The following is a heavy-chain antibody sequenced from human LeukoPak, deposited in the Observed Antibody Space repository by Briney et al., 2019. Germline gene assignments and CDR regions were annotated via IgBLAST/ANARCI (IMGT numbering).Heavy chain of an antibody. V-gene: IGHV3-7*01. CDR3: VCSWYRSFGF. D-gene: IGHD6-13*01. Sequence: PGGSLRLSCAASGFALSSCWMSWVRQAPGNGLEWVASVNQDGSEKYYVDSVKGRFTIARDNAKNSLSLQMNSPRAEDTGLYHCVCSWYRSFGFWGQGTLVTVSS. J-gene: IGHJ4*02. CDR2: VNQDGSEK. CDR1: GFALSSCW.